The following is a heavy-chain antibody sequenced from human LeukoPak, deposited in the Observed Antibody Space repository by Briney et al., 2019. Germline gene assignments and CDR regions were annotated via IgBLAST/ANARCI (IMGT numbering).Heavy chain of an antibody. CDR1: GFTFSSYA. CDR3: AKDFWSGYHSGYFDY. V-gene: IGHV3-23*01. Sequence: GGSLRLSCAASGFTFSSYAMNWVRQAPEKGLEWVSGISGSGGSTFYADSVKGRFTISRDNSKNTLYLQMNSLRAEDTAVYYCAKDFWSGYHSGYFDYWGHGNLVIVSS. J-gene: IGHJ4*01. D-gene: IGHD3-3*01. CDR2: ISGSGGST.